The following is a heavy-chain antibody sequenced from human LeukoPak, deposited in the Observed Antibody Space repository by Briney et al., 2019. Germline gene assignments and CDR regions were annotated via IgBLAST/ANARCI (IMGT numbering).Heavy chain of an antibody. V-gene: IGHV3-74*01. CDR3: ARAGKTGAAAFDI. J-gene: IGHJ3*02. CDR2: INSDGSST. Sequence: GGSLRLSCAASGFTFSRYWMHWVRQAPGKGLVWVSRINSDGSSTNYADPVKGRFTISRDNTKNTLYLQMNSLRAEDTAVYYCARAGKTGAAAFDIWGQGTMVTVSS. D-gene: IGHD3-10*01. CDR1: GFTFSRYW.